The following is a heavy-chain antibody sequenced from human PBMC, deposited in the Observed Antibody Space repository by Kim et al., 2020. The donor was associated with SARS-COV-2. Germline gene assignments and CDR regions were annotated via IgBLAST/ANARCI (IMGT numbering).Heavy chain of an antibody. Sequence: ASVKVSCKASGYTFTSYAMHWVRQAPGQRLEWMGWINAGNGNTKYSQKFQGRVTITRDTSASTAYMELSSLRSEDTAVYYCARYTRQVVRGVISPFGGFDPWGQGTLVTVSS. CDR2: INAGNGNT. D-gene: IGHD3-10*01. CDR3: ARYTRQVVRGVISPFGGFDP. J-gene: IGHJ5*02. V-gene: IGHV1-3*01. CDR1: GYTFTSYA.